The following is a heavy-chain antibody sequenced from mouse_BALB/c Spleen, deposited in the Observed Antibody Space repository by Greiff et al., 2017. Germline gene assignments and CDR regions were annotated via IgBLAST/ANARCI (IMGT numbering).Heavy chain of an antibody. CDR1: VYTFTSYT. V-gene: IGHV1-4*02. CDR2: INPSSGYT. Sequence: QVQLPPSAAELARPGASVTMSCMASVYTFTSYTLHWVKQRPGQGLEWIGYINPSSGYTEYNQKFKDKTTLTADKSSSTAYMQLSSLTSEDSAVYDCARAITTFADWGQGTLVTGSA. CDR3: ARAITTFAD. D-gene: IGHD2-4*01. J-gene: IGHJ3*01.